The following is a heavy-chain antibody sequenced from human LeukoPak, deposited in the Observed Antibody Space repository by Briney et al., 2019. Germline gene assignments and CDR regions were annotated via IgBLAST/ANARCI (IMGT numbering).Heavy chain of an antibody. V-gene: IGHV1-2*02. D-gene: IGHD2/OR15-2a*01. Sequence: AAVPVTLQCSGYTFTHYYKHWLRLPPAQGLAWVGCIHKSNGGTNYALKFQGRVTITRDTSIGTAYMELTNLISDDTAIYYCASEAYCNSNRCSLQRFASWGQGTLVTVSS. CDR3: ASEAYCNSNRCSLQRFAS. CDR1: GYTFTHYY. J-gene: IGHJ4*02. CDR2: IHKSNGGT.